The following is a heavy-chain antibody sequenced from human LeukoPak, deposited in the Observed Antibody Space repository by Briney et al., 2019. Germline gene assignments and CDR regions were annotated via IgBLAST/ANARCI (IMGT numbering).Heavy chain of an antibody. CDR2: INWNGGST. CDR1: GFTFDDYG. D-gene: IGHD5-18*01. J-gene: IGHJ6*03. Sequence: PGGSLRLSCAASGFTFDDYGMSWVRQAPGKGLEWVSGINWNGGSTGYADSVKGRFTISRDNAKNSLYLQMNSLRAEDTALYYCARWGYSYGYSEGYYYYYMDVWGKGTTVTVSS. CDR3: ARWGYSYGYSEGYYYYYMDV. V-gene: IGHV3-20*04.